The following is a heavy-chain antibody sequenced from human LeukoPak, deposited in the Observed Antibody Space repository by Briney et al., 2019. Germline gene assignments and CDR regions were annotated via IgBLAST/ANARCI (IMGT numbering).Heavy chain of an antibody. CDR3: ARDGRGYCSGGSCYHYYGMDV. CDR2: IYYSGST. J-gene: IGHJ6*04. Sequence: PSQTLSLTCTVSGGSISSYYWSWIRQPPGKGLEWIGYIYYSGSTNYNPSLKSRVTISVDTSKNQFSLKLSSVTAADTAVYYCARDGRGYCSGGSCYHYYGMDVWGKGTTVTVSS. CDR1: GGSISSYY. V-gene: IGHV4-59*01. D-gene: IGHD2-15*01.